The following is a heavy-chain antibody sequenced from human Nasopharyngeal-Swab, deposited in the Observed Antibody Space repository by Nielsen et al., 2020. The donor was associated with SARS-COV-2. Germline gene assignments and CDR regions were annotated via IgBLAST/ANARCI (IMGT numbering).Heavy chain of an antibody. V-gene: IGHV4-4*02. CDR3: ARRVYCSGGSCYNDYYYYYGMDV. CDR2: IYHSGST. Sequence: WIRQPPGKGLEWIGEIYHSGSTNYNPSLKSRVTISVDTSMNQFSLKLSSVTAADTAVYYCARRVYCSGGSCYNDYYYYYGMDVWGQGTTVTVSS. J-gene: IGHJ6*02. D-gene: IGHD2-15*01.